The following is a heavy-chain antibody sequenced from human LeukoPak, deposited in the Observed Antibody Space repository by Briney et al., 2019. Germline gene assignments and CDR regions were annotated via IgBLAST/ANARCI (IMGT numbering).Heavy chain of an antibody. Sequence: GGSLRLSCAASGFTFSSYSMNWVRQAPGKGLEWVSSISSSSSYIYYADSVKGRFTISRDNAKNSLYLQMNSLRAEDTAVYYCASLGYCSGGSCYSYYYYGMDVWGQGITVTVSS. CDR1: GFTFSSYS. D-gene: IGHD2-15*01. CDR2: ISSSSSYI. J-gene: IGHJ6*02. CDR3: ASLGYCSGGSCYSYYYYGMDV. V-gene: IGHV3-21*01.